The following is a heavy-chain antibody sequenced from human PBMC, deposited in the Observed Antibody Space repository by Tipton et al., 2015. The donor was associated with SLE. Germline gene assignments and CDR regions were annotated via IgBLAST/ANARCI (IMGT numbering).Heavy chain of an antibody. Sequence: SLRLSCAASGFTFRSYWMHWVHQAPGKGLVWVSRINSDRSSTSYADSVKGRFTISRDNAKNTLYLQMNSLRAEDTAVYYCARDDVVVSTLGAFDIWGQGTMVTVSS. V-gene: IGHV3-74*01. CDR2: INSDRSST. CDR3: ARDDVVVSTLGAFDI. D-gene: IGHD1-26*01. J-gene: IGHJ3*02. CDR1: GFTFRSYW.